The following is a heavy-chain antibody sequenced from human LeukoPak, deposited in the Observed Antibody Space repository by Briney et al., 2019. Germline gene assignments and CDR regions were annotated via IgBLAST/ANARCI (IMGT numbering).Heavy chain of an antibody. J-gene: IGHJ6*03. CDR3: ARARGYFDWLRQRHYYYYMDV. V-gene: IGHV3-7*01. CDR2: IKQDGSEK. CDR1: GFTFSSYW. Sequence: GGSLRLSCAASGFTFSSYWMSWVRQAPGKGLEWVANIKQDGSEKYYVDSVKGRFTISRDNAKNSLYLQMNSLRAEDTAVYYCARARGYFDWLRQRHYYYYMDVWGKGTTVTVSS. D-gene: IGHD3-9*01.